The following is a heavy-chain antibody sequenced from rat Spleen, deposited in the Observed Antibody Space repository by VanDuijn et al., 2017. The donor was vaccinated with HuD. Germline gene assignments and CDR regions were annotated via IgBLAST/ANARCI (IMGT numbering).Heavy chain of an antibody. V-gene: IGHV5-22*01. CDR3: ARAGYLRDWYFDF. J-gene: IGHJ1*01. CDR1: GFTFTDYY. CDR2: IHYEGTST. Sequence: EVQLVESGGGLVQPGGSMKLSCAASGFTFTDYYMAWVRQAPRKGLEWVASIHYEGTSTYYGDSVKGRFTISRDNAKSTLYLQMNSLRSEDTATYYCARAGYLRDWYFDFWGPGTMVTVSS. D-gene: IGHD2-2*01.